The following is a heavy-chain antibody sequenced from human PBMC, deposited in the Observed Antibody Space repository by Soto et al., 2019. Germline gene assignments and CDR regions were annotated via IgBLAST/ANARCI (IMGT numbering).Heavy chain of an antibody. D-gene: IGHD2-15*01. Sequence: SETLSLTCAVYGGPFSTYYWTWIRQPPGKGLEWIGEISHTGSTTYQPSLRSRVTISADTSKKQFSLTLSSVTAADTAVYYCATYCNGGNCFLDSWGQGTLVTVSS. CDR1: GGPFSTYY. CDR2: ISHTGST. CDR3: ATYCNGGNCFLDS. J-gene: IGHJ4*02. V-gene: IGHV4-34*01.